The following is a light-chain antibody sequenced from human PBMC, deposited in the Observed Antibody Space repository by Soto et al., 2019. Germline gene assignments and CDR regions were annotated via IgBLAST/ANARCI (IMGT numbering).Light chain of an antibody. V-gene: IGKV1-39*01. CDR2: AAS. J-gene: IGKJ2*01. CDR1: QSISSY. CDR3: QQTYSTPYT. Sequence: DIQMTQSPSSLSASVGDRVTITCRASQSISSYLNWFKQKPGKAPRLLIYAASILQSGVPSRFSGSGSGTDFTLTISSLQPEDFATYYCQQTYSTPYTFGQGTKLEI.